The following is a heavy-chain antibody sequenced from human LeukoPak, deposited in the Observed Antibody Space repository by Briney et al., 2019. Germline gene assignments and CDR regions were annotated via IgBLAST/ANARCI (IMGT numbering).Heavy chain of an antibody. D-gene: IGHD3-3*01. V-gene: IGHV3-30*04. CDR1: GFTFSSYA. CDR3: ARGPLRFLEWLLYRNWFDP. Sequence: GGSLRLSCAASGFTFSSYAMHWVRQAPGKGLEWVAVISYDGSNKYYADSVKGRFTISRDNSKNTLYLQINSLRAEDTAVYYCARGPLRFLEWLLYRNWFDPWGQGTLVTVSS. CDR2: ISYDGSNK. J-gene: IGHJ5*02.